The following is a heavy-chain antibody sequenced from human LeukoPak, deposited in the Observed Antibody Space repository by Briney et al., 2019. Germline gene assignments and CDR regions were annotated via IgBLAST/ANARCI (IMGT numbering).Heavy chain of an antibody. Sequence: SVKVSCKASGGTFSSYAISWVRQAPGQGLEWMGRIIPIFGTANYAQKLQGRVTITTDESTSTAYMELSSLRSEDTAVYYCAESSGGEYYFDYWGQGTLVTVSS. J-gene: IGHJ4*02. CDR1: GGTFSSYA. V-gene: IGHV1-69*05. CDR2: IIPIFGTA. D-gene: IGHD1-14*01. CDR3: AESSGGEYYFDY.